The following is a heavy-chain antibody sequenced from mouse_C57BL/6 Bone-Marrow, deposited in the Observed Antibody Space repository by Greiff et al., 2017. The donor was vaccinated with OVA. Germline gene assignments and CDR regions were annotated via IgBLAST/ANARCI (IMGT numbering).Heavy chain of an antibody. D-gene: IGHD1-1*01. V-gene: IGHV1-81*01. CDR3: ARYYRSRAWFAY. Sequence: QVQLQQSGAELARPGASVKLSCKASGYTFTSYGLSWVKQRTGQGLEWIGEIYPRSGNTYYNEKFKGKATLTADKSSSTAYLELRSLTSEDSAVYFCARYYRSRAWFAYWGQGTLVTVSA. J-gene: IGHJ3*01. CDR1: GYTFTSYG. CDR2: IYPRSGNT.